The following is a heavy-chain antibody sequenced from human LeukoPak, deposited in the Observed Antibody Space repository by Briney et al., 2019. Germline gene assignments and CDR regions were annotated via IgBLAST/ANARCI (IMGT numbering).Heavy chain of an antibody. D-gene: IGHD6-13*01. J-gene: IGHJ4*02. CDR1: GFTFSSYW. CDR3: ARALGSSWDSSLDS. V-gene: IGHV3-7*02. Sequence: GGSLRLSCAASGFTFSSYWMSWVRQAPGKGLEWVANIKQDGSEKYYVDSVKGRFTISRDNSKNTLYLQMNSLRTDDTAVYYCARALGSSWDSSLDSWGQGTLVPVSS. CDR2: IKQDGSEK.